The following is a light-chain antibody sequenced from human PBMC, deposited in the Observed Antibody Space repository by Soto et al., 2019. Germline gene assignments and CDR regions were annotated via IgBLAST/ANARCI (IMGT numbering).Light chain of an antibody. Sequence: DIQITQSPSSLSASVGDRVTITCRASQSISSYLNWYQQKPGKAPKLLIYAASSLQSGVPSRFSGSGSGTDFTLTISSLKPEDFATYYCQQSYSTPRKTFGQGTKVDIK. V-gene: IGKV1-39*01. J-gene: IGKJ1*01. CDR1: QSISSY. CDR2: AAS. CDR3: QQSYSTPRKT.